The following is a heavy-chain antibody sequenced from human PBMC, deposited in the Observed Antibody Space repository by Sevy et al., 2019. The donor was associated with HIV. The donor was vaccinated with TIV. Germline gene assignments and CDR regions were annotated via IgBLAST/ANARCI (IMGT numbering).Heavy chain of an antibody. V-gene: IGHV3-49*04. CDR1: GFTFGDYA. D-gene: IGHD1-1*01. CDR3: TRWKGLQSIFDY. Sequence: GGSLILSCTTSGFTFGDYAMNWVRQAPGKGLEWVAFLKSKAGGGTVDHAASVKGRFTISRDDSKSIAYLQMNDLTTEDTGVYYCTRWKGLQSIFDYWGQGALVTVSS. J-gene: IGHJ4*02. CDR2: LKSKAGGGTV.